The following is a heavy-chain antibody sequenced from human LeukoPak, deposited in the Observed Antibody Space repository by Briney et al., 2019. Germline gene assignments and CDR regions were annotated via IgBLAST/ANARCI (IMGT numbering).Heavy chain of an antibody. CDR3: ARGNYDILTGTTHYYYYMDV. CDR2: IYTSGST. D-gene: IGHD3-9*01. V-gene: IGHV4-4*07. J-gene: IGHJ6*03. CDR1: GGSISSYY. Sequence: SETLSLTCTVSGGSISSYYWSWIRQPAGKGLEWIGRIYTSGSTNYNPSLKSRVTMSVDTSKNQFSLKLSSVTAGDTAVYYCARGNYDILTGTTHYYYYMDVWGKGTTVTVSS.